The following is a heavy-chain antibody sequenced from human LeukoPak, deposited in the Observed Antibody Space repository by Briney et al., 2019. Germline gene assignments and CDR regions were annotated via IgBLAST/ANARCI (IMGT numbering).Heavy chain of an antibody. V-gene: IGHV3-11*05. CDR2: ISTVSTYT. CDR3: ARDRGQPLNSFDY. Sequence: GGSLRLSCAASAFTVSDYYMNWIRQAPGKGLEWVSYISTVSTYTKYADSVKGRFTVSRDNAKNFLYLQMNSLRDEDTAVYYCARDRGQPLNSFDYWGQGTLVTVSS. J-gene: IGHJ4*02. D-gene: IGHD3-10*01. CDR1: AFTVSDYY.